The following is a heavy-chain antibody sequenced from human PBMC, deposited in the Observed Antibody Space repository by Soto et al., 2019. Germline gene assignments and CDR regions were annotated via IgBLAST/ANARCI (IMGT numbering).Heavy chain of an antibody. CDR2: ISYSGST. CDR1: GASFRPYY. J-gene: IGHJ4*02. V-gene: IGHV4-59*08. CDR3: ERSQSGVSKGVIWAFDY. Sequence: QVQLQESGPGLVKPSETLSLTCTVFGASFRPYYWSWIRETPGKGLEWIGYISYSGSTNFHPSLESRLTMSLDTSKNPFSLSLSSVTAANPAVYFCERSQSGVSKGVIWAFDYWGQGPLVAVSS. D-gene: IGHD2-8*01.